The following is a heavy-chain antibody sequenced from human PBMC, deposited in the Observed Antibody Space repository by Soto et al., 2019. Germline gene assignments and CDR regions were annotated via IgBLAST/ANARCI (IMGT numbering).Heavy chain of an antibody. Sequence: SETLSLTCTVSVDSISNNNYGWGWIRQPPGKGLEWIGSIFYSGGLFYNPSLRRRLTISVDTSKSQISLKLTSVTATDTAIYYCVRQERLNLDPSYWGQGTRVTVSS. CDR3: VRQERLNLDPSY. D-gene: IGHD3-3*01. V-gene: IGHV4-39*01. CDR2: IFYSGGL. CDR1: VDSISNNNYG. J-gene: IGHJ4*02.